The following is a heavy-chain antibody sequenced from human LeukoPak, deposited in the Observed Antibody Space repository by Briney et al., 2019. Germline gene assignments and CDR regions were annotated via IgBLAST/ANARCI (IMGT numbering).Heavy chain of an antibody. CDR2: INHSGST. J-gene: IGHJ3*02. CDR3: AYFQNDAFDI. CDR1: GGSFSGYY. Sequence: SETLSLTCGFYGGSFSGYYWSWIRQPPGKGLEWIGEINHSGSTNYNPSLKSRVTISVDTSKNQFSLKLSSVTAADTAVYYCAYFQNDAFDIWGQGTMVTVSS. V-gene: IGHV4-34*01. D-gene: IGHD2/OR15-2a*01.